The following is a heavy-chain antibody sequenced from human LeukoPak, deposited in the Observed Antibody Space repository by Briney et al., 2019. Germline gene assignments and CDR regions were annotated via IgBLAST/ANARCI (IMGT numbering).Heavy chain of an antibody. V-gene: IGHV3-48*03. CDR1: GYTFSSYE. CDR3: ASSTLTSHSFDY. D-gene: IGHD5/OR15-5a*01. CDR2: ISSSGSTV. J-gene: IGHJ4*02. Sequence: PGGSPRLSCAASGYTFSSYEMNWVRQAPGKGLEWVSYISSSGSTVYYADSLKGRFTISRDNAKNSLYLQMNSLRAEDTAVYYCASSTLTSHSFDYWGAGPLCTVSS.